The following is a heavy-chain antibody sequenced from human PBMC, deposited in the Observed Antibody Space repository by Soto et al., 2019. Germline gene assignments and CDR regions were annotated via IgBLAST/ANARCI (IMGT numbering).Heavy chain of an antibody. D-gene: IGHD5-12*01. V-gene: IGHV1-2*02. CDR1: GYTFSGYY. Sequence: ASVKVSCKASGYTFSGYYMHWVRQAPGQGLEWMGWINPNSGATKNAQKFQGRVSMTRDTSIGKAYLELSRLRSDDTAVYYCARDFSGYDSSGFFDYWGQGTLVTVSS. CDR3: ARDFSGYDSSGFFDY. CDR2: INPNSGAT. J-gene: IGHJ4*02.